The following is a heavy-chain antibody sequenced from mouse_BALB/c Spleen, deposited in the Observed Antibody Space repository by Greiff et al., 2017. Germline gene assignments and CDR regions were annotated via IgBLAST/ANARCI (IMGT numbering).Heavy chain of an antibody. CDR2: ISSGGSYT. D-gene: IGHD2-14*01. J-gene: IGHJ2*01. CDR1: GFTFSSYA. V-gene: IGHV5-9-4*01. Sequence: EVQVVESGGGLVKPGGSLKLSCAASGFTFSSYAMSWVRQSPEKRLEWVAEISSGGSYTYYPDTVTGRFTISRDNAKNTLYLEMSSLRSEDTAMYYCARGGYRSYFDYWGQGTTLTVSS. CDR3: ARGGYRSYFDY.